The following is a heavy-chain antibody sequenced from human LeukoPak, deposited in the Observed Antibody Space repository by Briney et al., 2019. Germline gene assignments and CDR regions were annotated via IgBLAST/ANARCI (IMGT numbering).Heavy chain of an antibody. Sequence: GGSLRLSCAASGLTFSSHWMHWVRQGSGKGPVWVSRIIGDGTRTDYADSVKGRFTISRDNAKSTLYLQMNSLTVEDTAVYYCLRVDDTNGHNWFDPWGQGTLVTVSS. V-gene: IGHV3-74*01. CDR3: LRVDDTNGHNWFDP. CDR1: GLTFSSHW. CDR2: IIGDGTRT. J-gene: IGHJ5*02. D-gene: IGHD2-8*01.